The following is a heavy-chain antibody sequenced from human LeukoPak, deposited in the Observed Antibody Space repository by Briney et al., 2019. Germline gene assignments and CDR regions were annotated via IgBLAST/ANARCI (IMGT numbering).Heavy chain of an antibody. Sequence: SWDGGSTYYADSVKCRSTISRDNSKNSLYLQMNSLRTEDTALYYCAKDIAGELLMAGFDCWGQGTLDTVSS. CDR3: AKDIAGELLMAGFDC. J-gene: IGHJ4*02. V-gene: IGHV3-43*01. D-gene: IGHD6-19*01. CDR2: SWDGGST.